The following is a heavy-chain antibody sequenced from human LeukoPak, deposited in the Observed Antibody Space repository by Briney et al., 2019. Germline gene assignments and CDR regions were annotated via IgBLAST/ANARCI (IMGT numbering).Heavy chain of an antibody. D-gene: IGHD5-18*01. CDR2: IIPIFGTA. CDR1: GGTFSSYA. CDR3: ARADTAMPLREGAFDI. Sequence: GASVKVSCKASGGTFSSYAISWVRQAPGQGLEWMGGIIPIFGTANYAQKFQGRVTITADESTSTAYMELSSLRSEDTAVYYCARADTAMPLREGAFDIWGQGTMVTVSS. V-gene: IGHV1-69*01. J-gene: IGHJ3*02.